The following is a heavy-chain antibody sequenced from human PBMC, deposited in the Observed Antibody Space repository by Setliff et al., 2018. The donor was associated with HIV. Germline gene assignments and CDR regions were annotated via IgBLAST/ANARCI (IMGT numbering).Heavy chain of an antibody. CDR1: GGSITSSSYY. D-gene: IGHD4-17*01. Sequence: SETLSLTCTVSGGSITSSSYYWGWIRQPPGKGLEWIGEIDHSGGTKYNPSLTGRVTMSVDKSKNQFSLNLNSVTAADTAVYYCARHPLSRRRRTTVTTVGAFDIWGQGTKVTVSS. CDR2: IDHSGGT. V-gene: IGHV4-39*07. J-gene: IGHJ3*02. CDR3: ARHPLSRRRRTTVTTVGAFDI.